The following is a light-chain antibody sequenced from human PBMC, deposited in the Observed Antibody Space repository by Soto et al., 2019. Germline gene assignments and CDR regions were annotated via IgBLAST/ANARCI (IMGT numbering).Light chain of an antibody. J-gene: IGKJ5*01. CDR3: MQGTHWPIA. V-gene: IGKV2-30*01. CDR2: QVS. CDR1: HSLVYSDGNIY. Sequence: VVMTQSPLSLPVTLGQPASISCRSSHSLVYSDGNIYVNWFQQRPGQPPRRLIYQVSNRDSGVPDRFSGSGAGTDFTLKISRVEAEDVGVYYCMQGTHWPIALGQGTRLEVK.